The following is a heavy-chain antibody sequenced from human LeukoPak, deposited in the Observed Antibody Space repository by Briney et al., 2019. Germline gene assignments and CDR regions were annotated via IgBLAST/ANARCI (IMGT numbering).Heavy chain of an antibody. CDR3: AKDRRYSLTSPLDY. J-gene: IGHJ4*02. D-gene: IGHD1-1*01. CDR2: INGSGGST. CDR1: GFPFNRFA. V-gene: IGHV3-23*01. Sequence: GSLELFCAASGFPFNRFAMRWVRQAPGKGLGWVPAINGSGGSTYYADSLKGWLTVSRDNSKITLYLQMNSLRAEDTAVYYCAKDRRYSLTSPLDYWGQGTLVTVSS.